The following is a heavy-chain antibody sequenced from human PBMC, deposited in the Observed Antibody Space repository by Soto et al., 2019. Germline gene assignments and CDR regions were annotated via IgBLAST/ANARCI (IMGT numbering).Heavy chain of an antibody. CDR2: ISATGGGT. D-gene: IGHD3-16*01. V-gene: IGHV3-23*01. Sequence: GGSLRRSCAASVFKFSNYAMSWVRQAPGKGLEWVSLISATGGGTYYADSVKGRFTISRDNSHNTLYLQVHSLTAEDTAVYYCAKDRRAGGNSAFYFDFWGQGAQVTVS. CDR1: VFKFSNYA. J-gene: IGHJ4*02. CDR3: AKDRRAGGNSAFYFDF.